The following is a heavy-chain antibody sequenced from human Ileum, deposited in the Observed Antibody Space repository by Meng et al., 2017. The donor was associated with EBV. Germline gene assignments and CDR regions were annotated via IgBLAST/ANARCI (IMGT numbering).Heavy chain of an antibody. CDR2: IYHSGGT. CDR3: ARWAFIYSYGFDH. CDR1: GASITESNS. J-gene: IGHJ4*02. V-gene: IGHV4-4*02. Sequence: QLQLQGVGQGLVKLWGTLSRTCAVSGASITESNSWSWVRQTPGKGLEWIGEIYHSGGTNYNPSLKSRVTISVDKSKNQISLKLNSVTAADTAVYYCARWAFIYSYGFDHWGQGTLVTVSS. D-gene: IGHD5-18*01.